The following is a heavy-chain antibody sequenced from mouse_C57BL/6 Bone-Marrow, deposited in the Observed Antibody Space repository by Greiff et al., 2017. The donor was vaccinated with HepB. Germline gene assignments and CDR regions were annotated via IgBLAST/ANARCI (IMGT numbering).Heavy chain of an antibody. D-gene: IGHD1-1*01. CDR3: ARRDYYGSRGGFAY. Sequence: EVKLMESGPELVKPGASVKISCKASGYSFTGYYMNWVKQSPEKSLEWIGEINPSTGGTTYNQKFKAKATLTVDKSSSTAYMQLKSLTSEDSAVYYCARRDYYGSRGGFAYWGQGTLVTVSA. V-gene: IGHV1-42*01. CDR2: INPSTGGT. J-gene: IGHJ3*01. CDR1: GYSFTGYY.